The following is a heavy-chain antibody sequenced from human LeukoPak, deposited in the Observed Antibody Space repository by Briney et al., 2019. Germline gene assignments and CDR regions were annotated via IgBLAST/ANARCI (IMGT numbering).Heavy chain of an antibody. J-gene: IGHJ4*02. Sequence: HSGGSLRLSCAASGFTFSSYAMSWVRQAPGKGLEWVSAISGSGGSTYYADSVKGRFTISRDNSKNTLYLQMNSLRAEDTAVYYCAKLLTRGIVVVPDFDYWGQGTLVTVSS. CDR1: GFTFSSYA. CDR2: ISGSGGST. D-gene: IGHD2-2*01. V-gene: IGHV3-23*01. CDR3: AKLLTRGIVVVPDFDY.